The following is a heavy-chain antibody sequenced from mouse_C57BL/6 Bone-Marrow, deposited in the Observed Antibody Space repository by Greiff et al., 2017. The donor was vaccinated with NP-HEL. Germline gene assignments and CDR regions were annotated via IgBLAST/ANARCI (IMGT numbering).Heavy chain of an antibody. Sequence: QVQLQQPGAELVMPGASVKLSCKASGYTFTSYWMHWVKQRPGQGLEWIGEIDPSDSYTNYNQKFKGKSTLTVDKSSSTAYMQLSSLTSEDSAVYYCAREGKYYCSSNWYFDVWGTGTTVTVSS. CDR2: IDPSDSYT. CDR3: AREGKYYCSSNWYFDV. V-gene: IGHV1-69*01. J-gene: IGHJ1*03. D-gene: IGHD1-1*01. CDR1: GYTFTSYW.